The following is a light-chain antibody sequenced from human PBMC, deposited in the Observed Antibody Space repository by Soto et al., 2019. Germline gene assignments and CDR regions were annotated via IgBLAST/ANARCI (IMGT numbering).Light chain of an antibody. Sequence: QSALTQPASVSGSPGQSINLSCTGTSSDVGGYDFVSWYQQYPGKAPKLIIYQVTQRPSGVSPRFSASKSGNTASLRISGLQTEDEADYYCCSYGGGTTLVLGGGTQLTVL. CDR3: CSYGGGTTLV. CDR1: SSDVGGYDF. V-gene: IGLV2-23*02. CDR2: QVT. J-gene: IGLJ2*01.